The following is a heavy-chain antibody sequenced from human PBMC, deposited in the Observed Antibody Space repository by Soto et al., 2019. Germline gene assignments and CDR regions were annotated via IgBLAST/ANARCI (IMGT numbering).Heavy chain of an antibody. V-gene: IGHV4-4*02. D-gene: IGHD2-15*01. CDR3: AGLGMVAAHREFDP. CDR1: RGTISGRNW. J-gene: IGHJ5*02. Sequence: QVQLQESGPGLVKPSGTLSSTAPAPRGTISGRNWWTWVRRPPGKGLEWIGEIIQGGSPNYNPSLRSRVTISVDKSKSQFFLKLSSVTAADTAIYYCAGLGMVAAHREFDPWGQGTLVTVSS. CDR2: IIQGGSP.